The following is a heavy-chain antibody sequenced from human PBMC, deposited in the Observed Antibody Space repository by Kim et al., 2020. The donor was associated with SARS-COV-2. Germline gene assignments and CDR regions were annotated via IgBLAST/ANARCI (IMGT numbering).Heavy chain of an antibody. CDR3: AGYMSRGLRS. V-gene: IGHV4-30-4*01. CDR1: GGSVSSGDYY. Sequence: SETLSLTCTVSGGSVSSGDYYWSWIRQPPGKGLEWIGYIFYSGITYCNPSLKSRVTISVDTSTNQFSLKLSSVTAADTAVYYCAGYMSRGLRSWGQGTLVTVSS. CDR2: IFYSGIT. D-gene: IGHD5-12*01. J-gene: IGHJ5*02.